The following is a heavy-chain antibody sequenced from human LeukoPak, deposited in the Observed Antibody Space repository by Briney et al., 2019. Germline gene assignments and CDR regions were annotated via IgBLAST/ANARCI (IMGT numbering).Heavy chain of an antibody. J-gene: IGHJ4*02. CDR2: I. CDR1: GFTFNNYS. Sequence: PGGSLRLSCAASGFTFNNYSMNWVRQAPGKGLEWVSSIDSVKGRFTISRDNAKNSLYLQVNSLRAEDTGVYYCARRVAVADNYFDYWGQGTLVTVSS. V-gene: IGHV3-21*01. CDR3: ARRVAVADNYFDY. D-gene: IGHD6-19*01.